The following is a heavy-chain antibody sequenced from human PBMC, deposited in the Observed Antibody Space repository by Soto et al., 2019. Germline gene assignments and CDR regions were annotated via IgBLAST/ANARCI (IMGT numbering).Heavy chain of an antibody. CDR1: GFTFSSYG. CDR3: AKENNLGYFDY. V-gene: IGHV3-30*18. J-gene: IGHJ4*02. CDR2: ISYDGSNK. Sequence: PGGSLRLSCAASGFTFSSYGMHWVRQAPGKGLEWVAVISYDGSNKYYADSVKGRFTISRDNSKNTLYLQMNSLRAEDTAVYYCAKENNLGYFDYCGQGSLVTVSS. D-gene: IGHD1-1*01.